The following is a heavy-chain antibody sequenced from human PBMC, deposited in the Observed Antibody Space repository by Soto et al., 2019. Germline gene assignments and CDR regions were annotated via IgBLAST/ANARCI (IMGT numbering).Heavy chain of an antibody. J-gene: IGHJ4*02. CDR3: ARGRAKRPQQWLAPRHDYFDY. CDR1: GGSFSSYY. Sequence: SETLSLTCAVYGGSFSSYYWSWIRQPPGKGLEWIGEINHSGSTNYNPSLKSRVTISVDTSKNQFSLKLSSVTAADTAVYYCARGRAKRPQQWLAPRHDYFDYWGQGTLVTVSS. CDR2: INHSGST. D-gene: IGHD6-19*01. V-gene: IGHV4-34*01.